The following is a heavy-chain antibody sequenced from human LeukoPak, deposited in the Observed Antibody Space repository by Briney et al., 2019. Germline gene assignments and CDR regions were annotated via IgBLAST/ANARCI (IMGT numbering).Heavy chain of an antibody. Sequence: PGGSLRLSCAASGFTFSDYYMSWIRQPPGKGLEWIGEINHSGSTNYNPSLKSRVTISVDTSKNQFSLKLSSVTAADTAVYYCARGNYYADYWGQGTLVTVSS. J-gene: IGHJ4*02. V-gene: IGHV4-34*01. CDR2: INHSGST. CDR1: GFTFSDYY. D-gene: IGHD3-10*01. CDR3: ARGNYYADY.